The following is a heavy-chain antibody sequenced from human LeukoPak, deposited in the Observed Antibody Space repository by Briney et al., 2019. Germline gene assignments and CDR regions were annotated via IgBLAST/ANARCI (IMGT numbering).Heavy chain of an antibody. D-gene: IGHD2/OR15-2a*01. CDR1: GYTFTSFY. CDR2: INPSGGST. Sequence: ASVKVSCKASGYTFTSFYIHWVRQAPGQGLEWMGIINPSGGSTNYAQNFQGRVTMTRDTSTSTVYMELSSLRSEDTAVYYCARDQYFRSQSPFFDIWGQGTMVTVSS. J-gene: IGHJ3*02. V-gene: IGHV1-46*01. CDR3: ARDQYFRSQSPFFDI.